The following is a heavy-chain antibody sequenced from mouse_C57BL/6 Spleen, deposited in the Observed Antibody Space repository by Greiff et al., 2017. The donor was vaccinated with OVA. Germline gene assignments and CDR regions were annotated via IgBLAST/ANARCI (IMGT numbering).Heavy chain of an antibody. D-gene: IGHD1-1*01. CDR1: GFSLTSYG. J-gene: IGHJ1*03. Sequence: QVQLKESGPGLVQPSQCLSISCTVSGFSLTSYGVHWVRQSPGKGLEWLGVIWIGGSTDYNAAFMSRQSITKDNSTSQVFFKMHSLQADDTAIYYCAKNTPPYYGSSYGYFDVWGTGTTVTVSS. V-gene: IGHV2-5*01. CDR2: IWIGGST. CDR3: AKNTPPYYGSSYGYFDV.